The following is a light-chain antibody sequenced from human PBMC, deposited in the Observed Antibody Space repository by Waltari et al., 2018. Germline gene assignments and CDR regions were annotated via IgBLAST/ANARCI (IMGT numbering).Light chain of an antibody. CDR1: QSINSW. J-gene: IGKJ2*03. V-gene: IGKV1D-16*01. Sequence: DIQMTQSPSSLSASVGDKVTITCHASQSINSWLAWYQQKPGRAPKPLIFAASSLQSGVPSRFSGSGSGTDYTLTINGLQPEDFATYYCQRYDALPYSFGQGTKVDIK. CDR2: AAS. CDR3: QRYDALPYS.